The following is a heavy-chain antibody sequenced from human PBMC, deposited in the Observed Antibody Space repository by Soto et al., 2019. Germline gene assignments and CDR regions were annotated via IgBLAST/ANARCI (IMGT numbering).Heavy chain of an antibody. CDR3: SYLTCSGGSCYWFSFSGMDV. J-gene: IGHJ6*02. Sequence: QITLKESGPTLVNPTQTLTLTCTFSGFSLSTSGVGVAWIRQPPGKALEWLALIYWDDDKRYRPSLESRLTIXXXTXXVPVVLTMTNMHSLDTATYYCSYLTCSGGSCYWFSFSGMDVWGQGTTVTVSS. V-gene: IGHV2-5*02. CDR2: IYWDDDK. D-gene: IGHD2-15*01. CDR1: GFSLSTSGVG.